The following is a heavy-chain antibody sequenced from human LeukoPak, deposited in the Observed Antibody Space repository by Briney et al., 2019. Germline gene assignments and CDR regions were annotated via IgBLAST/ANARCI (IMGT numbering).Heavy chain of an antibody. D-gene: IGHD3-9*01. CDR3: ARDLLSYYDILTGYCLGAFDI. CDR1: GGSISSALYH. V-gene: IGHV4-39*02. Sequence: SETLSLTCTVSGGSISSALYHWGWIRQPPGKNLEWLGSVYYTGSTHNNPSLKSRVTISVDTSKNQFSLNLGSVTAADTAVYYCARDLLSYYDILTGYCLGAFDIWGQGTMVTVSS. CDR2: VYYTGST. J-gene: IGHJ3*02.